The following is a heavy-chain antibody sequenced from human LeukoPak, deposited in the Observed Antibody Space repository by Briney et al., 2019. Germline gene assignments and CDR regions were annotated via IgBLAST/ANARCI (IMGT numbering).Heavy chain of an antibody. V-gene: IGHV3-7*01. CDR1: GFTFSSYA. J-gene: IGHJ4*02. CDR2: IKRDGSEI. CDR3: TRDHQGTWIYDFEY. D-gene: IGHD2-2*01. Sequence: GGSLRLSCAASGFTFSSYAMSWVRQAPGKGLEWVANIKRDGSEIYYVGSVRGRFTISRDNAKNSLYLQMNSLRAEDTAVYYCTRDHQGTWIYDFEYWGQGTLVTVSS.